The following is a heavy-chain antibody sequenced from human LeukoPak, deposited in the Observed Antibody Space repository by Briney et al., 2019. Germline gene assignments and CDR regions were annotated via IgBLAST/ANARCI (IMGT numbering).Heavy chain of an antibody. CDR3: AEAPYDTLTGYSPS. D-gene: IGHD3-9*01. Sequence: PGRSLRLSCAASGFTFSSYGMHWVRQAPGKGLEWVAVISYDGSNKYYADSVKGRFTISRDNSKNTLYLQMNSLRAEDTAVYYCAEAPYDTLTGYSPSWGQGTLVTVSS. CDR1: GFTFSSYG. CDR2: ISYDGSNK. J-gene: IGHJ5*02. V-gene: IGHV3-30*18.